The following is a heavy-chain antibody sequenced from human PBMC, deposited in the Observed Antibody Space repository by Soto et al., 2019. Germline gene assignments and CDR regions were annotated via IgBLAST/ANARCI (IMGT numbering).Heavy chain of an antibody. D-gene: IGHD6-19*01. V-gene: IGHV1-3*01. J-gene: IGHJ1*01. Sequence: GASVKVSCKASGYTFTSYAMHWVRQAPGQRLEWMGWINAGNGNTKYSQKFQGRVTITRDTSASTAYMELSSLRSEDTAVYYCAREEALGGQWLNGKRGKYFQHWGQGTLVTVSS. CDR3: AREEALGGQWLNGKRGKYFQH. CDR1: GYTFTSYA. CDR2: INAGNGNT.